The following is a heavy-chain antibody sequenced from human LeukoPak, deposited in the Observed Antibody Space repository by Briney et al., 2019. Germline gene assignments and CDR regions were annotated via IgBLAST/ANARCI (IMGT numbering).Heavy chain of an antibody. J-gene: IGHJ5*02. D-gene: IGHD5-18*01. Sequence: GGSLRLSCAASGFTFSGFWMSWVRQTPGKGLEWVANIKQDGSEKYYVDSVKGRFTISKDSAKNSLYLQMNSLRVEDTAMYYCASLDTAKQPLANHWGQGTLVTVPS. CDR3: ASLDTAKQPLANH. CDR2: IKQDGSEK. CDR1: GFTFSGFW. V-gene: IGHV3-7*03.